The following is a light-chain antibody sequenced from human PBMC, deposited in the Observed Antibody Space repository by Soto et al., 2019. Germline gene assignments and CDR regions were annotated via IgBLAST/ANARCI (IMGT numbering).Light chain of an antibody. CDR1: SGHSSYA. Sequence: QSVLTQSPSASASLGASVKLTCTLSSGHSSYAIAWHQQQPEKGPRYLMKLNSDGSHSKGDGIPDRFSGSSSGAERYRTISRLQSEDEADYYCQTWGTGIYVVFGGGTKLTVL. CDR3: QTWGTGIYVV. V-gene: IGLV4-69*01. J-gene: IGLJ2*01. CDR2: LNSDGSH.